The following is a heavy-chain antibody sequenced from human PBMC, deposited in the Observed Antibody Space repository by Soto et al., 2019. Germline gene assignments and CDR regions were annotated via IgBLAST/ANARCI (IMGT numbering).Heavy chain of an antibody. J-gene: IGHJ6*02. CDR3: AKVGSDYGDYLALYYYYGMDV. D-gene: IGHD4-17*01. CDR2: ISGSGGST. V-gene: IGHV3-23*01. Sequence: EVQLLESGGGLVQPGGSLRLSCAASGFTFSSYAMSWVRQAPGKGLEWVSAISGSGGSTYYADSVKGRFTISRDNSKNXRXLXXNSLRAEDTAVYYCAKVGSDYGDYLALYYYYGMDVWGQGTTVTVSS. CDR1: GFTFSSYA.